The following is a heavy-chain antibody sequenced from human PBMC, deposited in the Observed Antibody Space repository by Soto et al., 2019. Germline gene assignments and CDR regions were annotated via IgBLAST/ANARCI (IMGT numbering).Heavy chain of an antibody. CDR1: GFTXNDYR. D-gene: IGHD4-17*01. CDR3: ARDRAKTYPNADYGDYTIDAFDL. J-gene: IGHJ3*01. Sequence: EVQLVESGGGLVQPGGXLXXXCAXSGFTXNDYRMNXXRQAPGXXXXXXXYISSSSGVIYYADSVKGRFTISRDNAXXSLYXXXXXXXXEDTAVYFCARDRAKTYPNADYGDYTIDAFDLWGRXTMVTVSS. V-gene: IGHV3-48*01. CDR2: ISSSSGVI.